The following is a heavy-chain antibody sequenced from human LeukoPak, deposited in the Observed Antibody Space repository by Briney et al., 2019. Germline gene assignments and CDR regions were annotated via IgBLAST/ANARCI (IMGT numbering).Heavy chain of an antibody. V-gene: IGHV3-21*01. J-gene: IGHJ6*02. CDR3: GRVRCSGGSCYPYYFYGMDV. CDR1: GFTFSSYS. Sequence: PGGFLRLSCAASGFTFSSYSMNWVRQAPGRGLEWVSSISSSSSYIYYADSVKGRFTISRDNAKNSLCLQMNSLRAEDTAVYYCGRVRCSGGSCYPYYFYGMDVWGQGTTVTVSS. D-gene: IGHD2-15*01. CDR2: ISSSSSYI.